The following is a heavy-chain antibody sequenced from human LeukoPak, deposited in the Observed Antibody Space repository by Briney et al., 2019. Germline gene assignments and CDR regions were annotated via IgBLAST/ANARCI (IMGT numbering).Heavy chain of an antibody. V-gene: IGHV4-59*01. CDR3: ARDRGYCSGGSCYRTLDY. Sequence: SETLSLTCTVSGGSISSYYWSWIRQPPGKGLEWIGYIYYSGSTNYNPSLKSRVTISVDTSKNQFSLKLSSVTAADTAVYYCARDRGYCSGGSCYRTLDYWGQGTLVTVSS. J-gene: IGHJ4*02. CDR1: GGSISSYY. CDR2: IYYSGST. D-gene: IGHD2-15*01.